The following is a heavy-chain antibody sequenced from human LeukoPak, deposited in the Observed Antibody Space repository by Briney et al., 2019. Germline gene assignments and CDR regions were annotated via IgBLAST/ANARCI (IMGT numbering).Heavy chain of an antibody. J-gene: IGHJ4*02. CDR3: ARDRSAVTTDYFDY. D-gene: IGHD4-17*01. Sequence: GGSLRLSCAASGFTFSSYSMNWVRQAPGKGLEWVSSISSSSSYIYYADSVKGRFTISRDNAKNSLYLQMNSLRAEDTAVYYCARDRSAVTTDYFDYRGQGTLVTVSS. CDR1: GFTFSSYS. CDR2: ISSSSSYI. V-gene: IGHV3-21*01.